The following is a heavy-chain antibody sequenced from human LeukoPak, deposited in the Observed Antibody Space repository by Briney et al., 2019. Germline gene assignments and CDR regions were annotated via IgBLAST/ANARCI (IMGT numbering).Heavy chain of an antibody. D-gene: IGHD2-2*01. V-gene: IGHV1-18*01. CDR2: ISGYNANT. Sequence: ASVKVSCKASGYTFTRYGISWVRQAPGQGLEWMGWISGYNANTKYAQKLQGRVTMTTDTSTSTAYMDLRSLRSDDTAVYYCARGRGPAAIDYWGQGTLVTVSS. J-gene: IGHJ4*02. CDR1: GYTFTRYG. CDR3: ARGRGPAAIDY.